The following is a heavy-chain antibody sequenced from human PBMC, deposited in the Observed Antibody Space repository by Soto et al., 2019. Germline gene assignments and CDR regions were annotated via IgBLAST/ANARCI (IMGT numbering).Heavy chain of an antibody. CDR3: ARGRLHLGELSFNYLDF. CDR1: SGSFSDYF. D-gene: IGHD3-16*02. V-gene: IGHV4-34*01. CDR2: INHSGSA. J-gene: IGHJ4*02. Sequence: PSETLSLTCAVYSGSFSDYFWSWIRQPPGKGLEWIGEINHSGSANYIPSLRSRVTISVDTSKNQFSLKLNSVTAADTAVYYCARGRLHLGELSFNYLDFWGQGTLVTVPS.